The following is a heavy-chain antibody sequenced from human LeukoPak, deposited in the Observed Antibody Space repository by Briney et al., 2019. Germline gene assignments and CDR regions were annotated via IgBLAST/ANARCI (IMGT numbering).Heavy chain of an antibody. V-gene: IGHV1-8*01. J-gene: IGHJ5*02. D-gene: IGHD4-17*01. CDR3: ARGPRDYDESIRYNWLVP. CDR1: GYTFSNYN. Sequence: ASVKVSCKASGYTFSNYNINWVRQATGQGLEWMGWMNPKSDNTGYAQKFQGRVTMTRDTSISTAYMALSSLTADDTAVYYCARGPRDYDESIRYNWLVPWGQGTLVTVSS. CDR2: MNPKSDNT.